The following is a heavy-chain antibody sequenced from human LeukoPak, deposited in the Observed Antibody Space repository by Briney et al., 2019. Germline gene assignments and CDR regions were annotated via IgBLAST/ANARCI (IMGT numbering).Heavy chain of an antibody. CDR3: ANHTLIRGVTNWFDP. CDR1: AFTFSDYS. Sequence: PGGSLRLSCAASAFTFSDYSMNWVRQAPGKGLEWVSYISGRSSTIYYADSVKGRFTISRDNSQNTLYLQMNSLRAEDTAVYYCANHTLIRGVTNWFDPWGQGTLVTVSS. V-gene: IGHV3-48*01. CDR2: ISGRSSTI. D-gene: IGHD3-10*01. J-gene: IGHJ5*02.